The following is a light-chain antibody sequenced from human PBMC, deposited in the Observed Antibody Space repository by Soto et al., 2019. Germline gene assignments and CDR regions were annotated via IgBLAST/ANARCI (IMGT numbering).Light chain of an antibody. V-gene: IGLV2-14*01. Sequence: QSALTQPASVSGSPGQSITISCTGSSGDVGHYNYVSWYQQHPGKAPKLMIYEVSNRPSGVSNRFSGSKSGNTASLIISGLQAEDEADYYCTSYTSSSILVFGGGTKLTVL. J-gene: IGLJ3*02. CDR2: EVS. CDR1: SGDVGHYNY. CDR3: TSYTSSSILV.